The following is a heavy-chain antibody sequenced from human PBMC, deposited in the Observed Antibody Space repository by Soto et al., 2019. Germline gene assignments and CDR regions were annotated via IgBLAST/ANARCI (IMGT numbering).Heavy chain of an antibody. J-gene: IGHJ3*02. D-gene: IGHD6-19*01. V-gene: IGHV3-23*01. CDR1: GFTFSSYA. CDR2: ISGSGGST. Sequence: PGGSLRLSCAASGFTFSSYAMSWVRQAPGKGLEWVSAISGSGGSTYYADSVKGRFTISRDNSKNTLYLQMNSLRAEDTAVYYCAKSGAIAVAGPIWAQGARVYAAFDIWGQGTMVTVSS. CDR3: AKSGAIAVAGPIWAQGARVYAAFDI.